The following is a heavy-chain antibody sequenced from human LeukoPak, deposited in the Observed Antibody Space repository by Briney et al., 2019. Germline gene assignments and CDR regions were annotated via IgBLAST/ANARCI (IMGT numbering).Heavy chain of an antibody. CDR2: INPSGGST. CDR1: GYTFTSYY. D-gene: IGHD3-10*01. Sequence: ASVKVSCTASGYTFTSYYMHWVRQAPGQGLEWMGIINPSGGSTSYAQKFQGRVTMTRDTSTSTVYMELSSLRSEDTAVYYCARDKKLMYYYGPTIIGAPGYWGEATLVTVSS. J-gene: IGHJ4*02. CDR3: ARDKKLMYYYGPTIIGAPGY. V-gene: IGHV1-46*01.